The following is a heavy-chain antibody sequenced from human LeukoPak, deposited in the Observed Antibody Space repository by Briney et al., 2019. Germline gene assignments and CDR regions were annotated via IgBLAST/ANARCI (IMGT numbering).Heavy chain of an antibody. D-gene: IGHD2-2*01. CDR3: ARVVPAALDFDY. J-gene: IGHJ4*02. Sequence: ASVKVSCKASGYTFTSYDINWVRQATGQGLEWMGWMNPNSGNTGYAQKFQGRVTMTRNTSISTAYMELSSLRSEDTAWYYLARVVPAALDFDYWGQGTLVTVSS. V-gene: IGHV1-8*01. CDR2: MNPNSGNT. CDR1: GYTFTSYD.